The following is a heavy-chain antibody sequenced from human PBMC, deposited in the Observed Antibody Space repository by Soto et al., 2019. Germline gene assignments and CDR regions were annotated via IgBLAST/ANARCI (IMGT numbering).Heavy chain of an antibody. CDR2: IHRSGST. J-gene: IGHJ4*02. CDR1: GASISSVQS. CDR3: ARLKYFHSSDYLVH. D-gene: IGHD3-22*01. Sequence: SDTLSLTCAVSGASISSVQSSSWVRQPPGKGLEWIGEIHRSGSTNNNPSLKSRVTMSVDKSKNQFSLMLSSVTAADTAVYYCARLKYFHSSDYLVHWGQGTRVTVSS. V-gene: IGHV4-4*02.